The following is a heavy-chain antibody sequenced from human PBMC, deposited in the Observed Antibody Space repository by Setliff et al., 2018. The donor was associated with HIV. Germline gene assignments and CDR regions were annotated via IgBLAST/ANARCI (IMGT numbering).Heavy chain of an antibody. CDR3: ARQIYGNNPYFDY. CDR1: GGSISSNNYY. D-gene: IGHD4-17*01. J-gene: IGHJ4*02. CDR2: IYHNGIT. V-gene: IGHV4-39*01. Sequence: SETLSLTCTVSGGSISSNNYYWGWIRQPPGKGLEWIGSIYHNGITYYNPSLKSRVTISVDTSQNQFSLKLSSVTAADTAIYYCARQIYGNNPYFDYWSQGTLVTVSS.